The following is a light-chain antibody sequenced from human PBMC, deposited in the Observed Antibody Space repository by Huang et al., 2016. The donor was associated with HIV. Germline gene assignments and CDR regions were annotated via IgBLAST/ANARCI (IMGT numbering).Light chain of an antibody. CDR2: SAS. J-gene: IGKJ5*01. CDR3: QQSYSALSS. CDR1: QSISTY. Sequence: IQMTQSPTSLSASVGDRVSIVCRASQSISTYLNWYQQKPGKAPKLLISSASTLHSGVPSWCRGGGSGTEFTLTIRGLQLDDFATYYCQQSYSALSSFGPGTRL. V-gene: IGKV1-39*01.